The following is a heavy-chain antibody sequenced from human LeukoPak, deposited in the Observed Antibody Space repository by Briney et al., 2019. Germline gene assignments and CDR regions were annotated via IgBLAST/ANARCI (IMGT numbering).Heavy chain of an antibody. J-gene: IGHJ4*02. V-gene: IGHV4-59*08. Sequence: SETLSLTCTVSDGSISFYYWSWIRQPPGKGLEWIGYISDSGSTNHNPSLKSRLTISVDTSKNHFSLKLSSVTASDTAVCYCARQNYGDPYFDYWGQGTLVTVSS. D-gene: IGHD4-17*01. CDR2: ISDSGST. CDR1: DGSISFYY. CDR3: ARQNYGDPYFDY.